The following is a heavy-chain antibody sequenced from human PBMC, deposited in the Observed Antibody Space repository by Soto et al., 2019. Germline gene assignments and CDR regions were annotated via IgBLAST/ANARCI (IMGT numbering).Heavy chain of an antibody. J-gene: IGHJ6*02. D-gene: IGHD3-10*01. Sequence: PSETLSLTCAVYGGSFSGYYWSWIRQPPGKGLAWIGEINHSGSTNYNPSLKSRVTISVDTSKNQFSLKLSSVTAADTAVYYCARVPSSFSGSYDGSMAPRYYYYGMDVWGQGTTVTSP. CDR1: GGSFSGYY. V-gene: IGHV4-34*01. CDR2: INHSGST. CDR3: ARVPSSFSGSYDGSMAPRYYYYGMDV.